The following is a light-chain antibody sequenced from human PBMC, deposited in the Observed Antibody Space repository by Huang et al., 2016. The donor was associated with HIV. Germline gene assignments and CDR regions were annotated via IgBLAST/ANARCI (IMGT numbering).Light chain of an antibody. CDR2: AAS. Sequence: DIQMTQSPSSLSASVGDRVTITCRASQTISNSLNWYQQKPGKAPKLLLYAASTSQSGVPSRFSGSGSGTDFTLTLSSLQPEDFGTYYCQQSHNSPRTFGEGTRVEIK. J-gene: IGKJ1*01. CDR1: QTISNS. CDR3: QQSHNSPRT. V-gene: IGKV1-39*01.